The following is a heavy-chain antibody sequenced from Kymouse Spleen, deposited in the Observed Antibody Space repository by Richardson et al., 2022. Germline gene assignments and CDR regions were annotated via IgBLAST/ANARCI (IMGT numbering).Heavy chain of an antibody. CDR1: GFTFDDYA. J-gene: IGHJ6*02. CDR2: ISWNSGSI. V-gene: IGHV3-9*01. D-gene: IGHD1-1*01,IGHD1-7*01. Sequence: EVQLVESGGGLVQPGRSLRLSCAASGFTFDDYAMHWVRQAPGKGLEWVSGISWNSGSIGYADSVKGRFTISRDNAKNSLYLQMNSLRAEDTALYYCAKATGTGAYYYYYGMDVWGQGTTVTVSS. CDR3: AKATGTGAYYYYYGMDV.